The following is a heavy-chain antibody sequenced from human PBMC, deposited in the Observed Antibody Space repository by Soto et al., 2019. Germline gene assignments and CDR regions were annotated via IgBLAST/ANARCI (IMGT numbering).Heavy chain of an antibody. D-gene: IGHD6-19*01. J-gene: IGHJ4*02. Sequence: TSETLSLTXTVSGGSINTYYWSWIRQPPGKGLEWIGYIYSNGATNYNPSLKSRVTISVATSKNQFSLKLSSVTAADTAVYYCAKENRDSSGWYFDYWGQGTLVTVSS. CDR2: IYSNGAT. CDR1: GGSINTYY. V-gene: IGHV4-59*01. CDR3: AKENRDSSGWYFDY.